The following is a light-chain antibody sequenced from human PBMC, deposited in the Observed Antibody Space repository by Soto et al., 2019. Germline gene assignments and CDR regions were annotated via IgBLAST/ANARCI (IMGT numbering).Light chain of an antibody. CDR2: GSS. J-gene: IGKJ3*01. Sequence: EIVLTQSPCTLSVSPGERVTLSCRASQSVSSCYLAWYQQRPGQAPRLLIFGSSYRATGIPDRFSCSGSGTDFTLTISRLEPEDFAVYYCQQYSSSPPEFTFGPGTKVDSK. CDR3: QQYSSSPPEFT. CDR1: QSVSSCY. V-gene: IGKV3-20*01.